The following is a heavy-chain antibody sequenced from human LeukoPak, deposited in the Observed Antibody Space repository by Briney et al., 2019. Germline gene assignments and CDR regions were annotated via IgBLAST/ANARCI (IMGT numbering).Heavy chain of an antibody. D-gene: IGHD3-3*01. Sequence: SETLSLTCTVSGGSISSGSYYWSWIRQPAGKGLEWIGRIYTSGSTNYNPSLKSRVTISVDTSKNQFSLKLSSVTAADTAVYYCARDHNPYDFWSGYGVGAFDIWGQRTMVTVSS. CDR3: ARDHNPYDFWSGYGVGAFDI. CDR1: GGSISSGSYY. V-gene: IGHV4-61*02. CDR2: IYTSGST. J-gene: IGHJ3*02.